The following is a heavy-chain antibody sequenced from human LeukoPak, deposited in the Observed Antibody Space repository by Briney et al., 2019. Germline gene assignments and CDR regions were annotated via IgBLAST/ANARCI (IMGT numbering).Heavy chain of an antibody. CDR3: AKSGRTGITAADLDY. Sequence: PGGSLSLSCAASGFTFSSYAMNWVRQAPGKGLEWVSAISGSDGSTYYTDSVKGRFTISRDNSKNTLYLQMSSLRAEDTAVYYCAKSGRTGITAADLDYWGQGTLVTVSS. V-gene: IGHV3-23*01. D-gene: IGHD6-13*01. CDR2: ISGSDGST. CDR1: GFTFSSYA. J-gene: IGHJ4*02.